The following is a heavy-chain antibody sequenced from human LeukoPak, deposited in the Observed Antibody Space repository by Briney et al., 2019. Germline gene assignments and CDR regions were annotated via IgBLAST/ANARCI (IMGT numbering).Heavy chain of an antibody. Sequence: GGSLRLSCTASGFTFRDYNINWFRQAPGRGLEWVGFIRSRADGGTTEYAASVKGRFTISRDDSKNVAYLQINNLRAEDTALYYCARDDRPYGHDFDYWGQGTLVTVSS. CDR2: IRSRADGGTT. J-gene: IGHJ4*02. CDR1: GFTFRDYN. D-gene: IGHD4-17*01. CDR3: ARDDRPYGHDFDY. V-gene: IGHV3-49*03.